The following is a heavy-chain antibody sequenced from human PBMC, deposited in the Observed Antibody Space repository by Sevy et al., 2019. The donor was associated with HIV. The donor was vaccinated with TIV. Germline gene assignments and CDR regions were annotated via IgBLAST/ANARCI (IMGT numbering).Heavy chain of an antibody. CDR2: ISGSDDSGGDDTI. V-gene: IGHV3-11*01. CDR3: ARDHVKDGKGGDYYYHAMDV. J-gene: IGHJ6*02. Sequence: GGSLRLSCTASGFTLSDYYMSWIRQAPGKGLQWISYISGSDDSGGDDTIYYPDSVKGRFTTSRDNAKNSLYLQMSSLRADDTAVYYCARDHVKDGKGGDYYYHAMDVWGRGTTVTVSS. CDR1: GFTLSDYY. D-gene: IGHD3-16*01.